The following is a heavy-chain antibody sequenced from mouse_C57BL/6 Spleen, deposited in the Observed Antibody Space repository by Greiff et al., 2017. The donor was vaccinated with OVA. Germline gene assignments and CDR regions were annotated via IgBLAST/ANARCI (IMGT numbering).Heavy chain of an antibody. CDR1: GYTFTSYW. CDR2: IDPSDSYT. Sequence: QVQLQQPGAELVMPGASVKLSCKASGYTFTSYWMHWVKQRPGQGLEWIGEIDPSDSYTNYNQKFKGKSTLTVDKSSSTAYMQLSSLTSEDSAVYYCSITTVVPYAMDYWGQGTSVTVSS. D-gene: IGHD1-1*01. V-gene: IGHV1-69*01. J-gene: IGHJ4*01. CDR3: SITTVVPYAMDY.